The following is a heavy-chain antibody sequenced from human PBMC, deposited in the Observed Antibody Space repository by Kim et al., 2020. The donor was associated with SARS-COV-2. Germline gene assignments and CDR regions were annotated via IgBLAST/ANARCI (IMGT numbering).Heavy chain of an antibody. V-gene: IGHV1-69*04. J-gene: IGHJ4*02. CDR1: GGTFSSYA. CDR3: ARDRSVGSNYPWY. CDR2: IIPILGIA. Sequence: SVKVSCKASGGTFSSYAISWVRQAPGQGLEWMGRIIPILGIANYAQKFQGRVTITADKSTSTAYMELSSLRSEDTAVYYCARDRSVGSNYPWYWGQGTLVTVSS. D-gene: IGHD4-4*01.